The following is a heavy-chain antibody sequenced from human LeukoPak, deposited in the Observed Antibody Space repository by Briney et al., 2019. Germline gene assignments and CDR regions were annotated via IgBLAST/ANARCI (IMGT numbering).Heavy chain of an antibody. CDR2: ISSSSSYI. V-gene: IGHV3-21*01. D-gene: IGHD2-2*01. CDR3: ARRGIVVVPAAYKGNAFDI. J-gene: IGHJ3*02. Sequence: PGGSLRLSCAASGFTFSSYSMNWVRQAPGKGLEWVSSISSSSSYIYYADSVKGRFTISRDNAKNSLYLQMNSLRAEDTAVYYCARRGIVVVPAAYKGNAFDIWGQGTMVTVSS. CDR1: GFTFSSYS.